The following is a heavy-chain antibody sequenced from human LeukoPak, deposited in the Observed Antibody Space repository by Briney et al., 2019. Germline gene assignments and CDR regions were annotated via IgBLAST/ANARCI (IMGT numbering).Heavy chain of an antibody. CDR2: IYYSGST. Sequence: SDTLSLTCTVSGGSISSCYWSWIRQPRGKGLEWIGYIYYSGSTNYNPSLKSRVTISVDTSKNQFSLKLSSVTAADTAVYYCARGRRGYYDSSGYYVVEYYFGYWGQGTLVTVSS. D-gene: IGHD3-22*01. CDR1: GGSISSCY. CDR3: ARGRRGYYDSSGYYVVEYYFGY. J-gene: IGHJ4*02. V-gene: IGHV4-59*01.